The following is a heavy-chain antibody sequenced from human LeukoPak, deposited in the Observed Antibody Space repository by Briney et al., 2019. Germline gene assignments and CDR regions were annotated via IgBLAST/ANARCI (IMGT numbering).Heavy chain of an antibody. CDR3: ARGPGPIEGAKNPFDS. D-gene: IGHD1-26*01. V-gene: IGHV3-30*15. CDR1: GFTFSAYA. Sequence: HPGRSLRLSCAASGFTFSAYAMHWVRQAPGKGLEWVAVISCDGSNKYYADSVKGRFTISGDKSKDTLYLQMSSLRAEDTAVYYCARGPGPIEGAKNPFDSWGQGTMVTVSS. J-gene: IGHJ3*02. CDR2: ISCDGSNK.